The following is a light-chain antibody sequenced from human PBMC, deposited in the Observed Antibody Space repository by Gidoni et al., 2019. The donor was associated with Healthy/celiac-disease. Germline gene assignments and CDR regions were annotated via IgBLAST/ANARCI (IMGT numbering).Light chain of an antibody. J-gene: IGLJ1*01. CDR1: SSNIGSNT. V-gene: IGLV1-44*01. CDR3: AAWDDSLNRV. Sequence: QSVLTQPPSASGTPGQRVTISCSGRSSNIGSNTVNWYQQRPGTAPKLLIYSNNQRPSGVPDRFSGSKSGTSASLAISGLQSEDEADYYCAAWDDSLNRVFGTGTKVTVL. CDR2: SNN.